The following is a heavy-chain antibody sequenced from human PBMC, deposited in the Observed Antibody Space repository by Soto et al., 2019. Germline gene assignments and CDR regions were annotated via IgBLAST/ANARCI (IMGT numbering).Heavy chain of an antibody. CDR2: IYPGDSDT. Sequence: GESLKISCKGSGYSFTSYWIGWVRQMPGKGLEWMGIIYPGDSDTSYSPSFQGKVTISTDKSISTAYLQCSSLKASDNSMYYCARHVSTSGSYYHMDYWGQGTPVTVSS. J-gene: IGHJ4*02. CDR3: ARHVSTSGSYYHMDY. CDR1: GYSFTSYW. V-gene: IGHV5-51*01. D-gene: IGHD1-26*01.